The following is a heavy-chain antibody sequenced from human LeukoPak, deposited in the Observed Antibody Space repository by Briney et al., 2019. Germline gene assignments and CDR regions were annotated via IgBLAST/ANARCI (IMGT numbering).Heavy chain of an antibody. V-gene: IGHV3-74*01. J-gene: IGHJ6*02. CDR3: AREAGYGMDV. CDR2: INGDGSIT. Sequence: GGSLRLSCAASGVTFSSYWMHWVRQAPGKGLVWVSHINGDGSITNYADSVKGRFTISRDNAKNTLYVQMNTLRDEDTAVYYCAREAGYGMDVWGQGTAVTVSS. CDR1: GVTFSSYW.